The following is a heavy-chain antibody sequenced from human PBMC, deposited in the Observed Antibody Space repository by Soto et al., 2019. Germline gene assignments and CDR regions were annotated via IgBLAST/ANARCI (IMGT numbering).Heavy chain of an antibody. J-gene: IGHJ4*02. CDR3: AKSGWLQSLLDY. CDR1: GFTFSSYA. Sequence: SLRLSCAASGFTFSSYAMSWVRQAPGKGLEWVSAISGSGGSTYYADSVKGRFTISRDNSKNTLYLQMNSLRAEDTAVYYCAKSGWLQSLLDYWGQGTLVTVSS. D-gene: IGHD5-12*01. CDR2: ISGSGGST. V-gene: IGHV3-23*01.